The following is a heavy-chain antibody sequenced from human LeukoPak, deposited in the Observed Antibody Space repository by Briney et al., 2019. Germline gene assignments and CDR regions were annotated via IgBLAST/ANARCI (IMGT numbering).Heavy chain of an antibody. V-gene: IGHV3-48*02. CDR1: GXTFSSYS. D-gene: IGHD1-26*01. CDR3: ARDSTAGSGTYYYFHY. CDR2: ISSSSSTI. Sequence: GGSLRLSCAASGXTFSSYSMNWVRQAPGKGQEWVSYISSSSSTIYYADSVKGRFTISRDNAKNSLYLQMNSLRDEDTAVYYCARDSTAGSGTYYYFHYWGQGTLVTVSS. J-gene: IGHJ4*02.